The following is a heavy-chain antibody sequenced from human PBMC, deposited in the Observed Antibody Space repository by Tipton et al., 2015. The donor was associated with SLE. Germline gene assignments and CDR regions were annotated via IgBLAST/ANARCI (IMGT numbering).Heavy chain of an antibody. Sequence: TLSLTCTVYGGSFCNYYWSWIRQPPGKGLEWIGEINHSGSTNYNPSLKSRVTISVDTSKNHFSLNLNSVTAADTAVYYCARLGAFDIWGQGTMVTVSS. CDR1: GGSFCNYY. CDR3: ARLGAFDI. CDR2: INHSGST. V-gene: IGHV4-34*01. D-gene: IGHD3-3*01. J-gene: IGHJ3*02.